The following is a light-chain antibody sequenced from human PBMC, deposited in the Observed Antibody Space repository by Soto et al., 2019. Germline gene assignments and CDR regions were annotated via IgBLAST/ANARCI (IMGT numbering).Light chain of an antibody. CDR2: GAS. V-gene: IGKV3-15*01. CDR3: QQYNNWPRT. CDR1: ENIYTN. J-gene: IGKJ1*01. Sequence: EIVMTPSPATLSVSPGERATLFCSASENIYTNLAWYQQKPGPAPRLLFYGASFRATGMPARFSGSGFGTEFTLTISSLQSEDFAVYYCQQYNNWPRTCGQGTK.